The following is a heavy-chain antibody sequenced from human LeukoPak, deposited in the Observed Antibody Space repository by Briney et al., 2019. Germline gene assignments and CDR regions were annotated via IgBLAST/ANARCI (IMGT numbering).Heavy chain of an antibody. J-gene: IGHJ4*02. Sequence: ASVTVSCTASGYTFTSYGISWVRQAPGQGLEWMGWISAYNGNTNYAQKLQGRVTMTTDTSTSTAYMELRSLRSDDTAVYYCARYGDYASRFDYWGQGTLVTVSS. CDR2: ISAYNGNT. CDR1: GYTFTSYG. CDR3: ARYGDYASRFDY. V-gene: IGHV1-18*01. D-gene: IGHD4-17*01.